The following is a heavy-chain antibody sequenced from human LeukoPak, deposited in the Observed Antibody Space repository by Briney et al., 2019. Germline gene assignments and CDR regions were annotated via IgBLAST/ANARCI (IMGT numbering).Heavy chain of an antibody. J-gene: IGHJ4*02. CDR3: ANENYYDSSGYVDH. V-gene: IGHV3-33*06. CDR1: GFTFSSYG. CDR2: IWYDGDNK. D-gene: IGHD3-22*01. Sequence: PGGSLRLSCAASGFTFSSYGMHWVRQAPGKGLEWVAVIWYDGDNKYYADSVKGRFTISRDNSKNTLYLQMNSLRAEDTAVYYCANENYYDSSGYVDHWGQGTLVTVSS.